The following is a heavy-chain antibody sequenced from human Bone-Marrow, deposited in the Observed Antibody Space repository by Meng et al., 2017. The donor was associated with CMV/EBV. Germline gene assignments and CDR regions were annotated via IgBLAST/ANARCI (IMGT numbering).Heavy chain of an antibody. Sequence: SETLSLTCTVSGCSISSGGYYWSWIRQHPGKGLEWIGYIYYSGSTYYNPSLKSRVTISVDTSKNQFSLKMSYVTAADTAVYYWAIEPLRTVVPAANRRYYYYGMDVWGQGTTVTVSS. CDR2: IYYSGST. CDR3: AIEPLRTVVPAANRRYYYYGMDV. D-gene: IGHD2-2*01. J-gene: IGHJ6*02. CDR1: GCSISSGGYY. V-gene: IGHV4-31*03.